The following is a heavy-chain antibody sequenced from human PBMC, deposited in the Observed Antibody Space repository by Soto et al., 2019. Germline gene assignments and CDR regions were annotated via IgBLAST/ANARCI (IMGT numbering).Heavy chain of an antibody. V-gene: IGHV4-38-2*01. CDR1: GYSISSGYY. D-gene: IGHD3-16*02. CDR2: IDHSGST. CDR3: ARSRYPPIYRFDL. Sequence: SETLSLTCDVSGYSISSGYYWGCMRQPPGKRLEWIGRIDHSGSTYYSPSLKSRVTIAVDTSKNQFSLKLNSVTPADTAVYFWARSRYPPIYRFDLWGRGALVTVSS. J-gene: IGHJ2*01.